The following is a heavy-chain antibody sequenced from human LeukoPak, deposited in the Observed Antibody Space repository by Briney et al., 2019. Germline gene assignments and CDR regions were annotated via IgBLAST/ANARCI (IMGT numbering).Heavy chain of an antibody. V-gene: IGHV4-4*07. Sequence: PSETLSLTCTVSGGSISSYYWSWIRQPAGKGLEWIGRIYTSGSTNYNPSLKSRVTMSVDMSKNQFSLKLSSVTAADTAVYYCARSSVVVAANGAFDIWGQGTMVTVSS. CDR1: GGSISSYY. J-gene: IGHJ3*02. D-gene: IGHD2-15*01. CDR2: IYTSGST. CDR3: ARSSVVVAANGAFDI.